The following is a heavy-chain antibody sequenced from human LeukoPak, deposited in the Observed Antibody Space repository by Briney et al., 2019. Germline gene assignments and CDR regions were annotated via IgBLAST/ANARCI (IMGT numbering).Heavy chain of an antibody. Sequence: SETLSLTCTVSGGSVSGFYWSWIRQPPGRGLDWIGNIYYSRSTDHNPSLKSRVTISADTSKNQFSLKLSSVTAADTAVYYCARAGPAAARGDWFDTWGQGTLVTVSS. V-gene: IGHV4-59*02. CDR1: GGSVSGFY. CDR3: ARAGPAAARGDWFDT. J-gene: IGHJ5*02. CDR2: IYYSRST. D-gene: IGHD6-13*01.